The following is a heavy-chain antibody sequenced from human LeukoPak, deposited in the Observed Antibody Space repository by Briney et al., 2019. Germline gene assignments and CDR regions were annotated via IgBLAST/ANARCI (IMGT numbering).Heavy chain of an antibody. Sequence: SETLSLTCTVSGGSISSSSYYWGWIRQPPGKGLEWIGSIYYSGSTYYNPSLKSRVTISVDTSKNQFSLKLSSVTAADTAVYYCARHSSSSDTFDIWGQGTMVTVSS. CDR2: IYYSGST. J-gene: IGHJ3*02. CDR3: ARHSSSSDTFDI. V-gene: IGHV4-39*01. D-gene: IGHD6-6*01. CDR1: GGSISSSSYY.